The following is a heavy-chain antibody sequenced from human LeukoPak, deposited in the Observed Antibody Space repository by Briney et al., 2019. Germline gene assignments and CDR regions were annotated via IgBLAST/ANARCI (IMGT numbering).Heavy chain of an antibody. CDR1: GFTFSSYW. CDR3: ARVGYCSSGICYGMDV. D-gene: IGHD2-2*01. Sequence: GGCLRLACAAYGFTFSSYWTHWVRQAPGRGLVWVSRINTDLRSTSYADSGKGRFTIPRDNANNTVYLQMNSLRVEDTAVYYCARVGYCSSGICYGMDVWGRGTTVSVSS. J-gene: IGHJ6*02. CDR2: INTDLRST. V-gene: IGHV3-74*01.